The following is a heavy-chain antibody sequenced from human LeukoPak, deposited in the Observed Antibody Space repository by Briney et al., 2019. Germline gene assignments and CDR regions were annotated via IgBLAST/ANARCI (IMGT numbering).Heavy chain of an antibody. CDR3: TRAKPYGDYGIDY. J-gene: IGHJ4*02. CDR1: GFIFNNYD. Sequence: GSLLLSCTASGFIFNNYDMHWVRPATGKGLEWVSAISFVGDTYYSGSVKGRFTISRENAKKSLYLQMNSLRAGDTAVYYCTRAKPYGDYGIDYWGQGTLVTVSS. CDR2: ISFVGDT. D-gene: IGHD4-17*01. V-gene: IGHV3-13*01.